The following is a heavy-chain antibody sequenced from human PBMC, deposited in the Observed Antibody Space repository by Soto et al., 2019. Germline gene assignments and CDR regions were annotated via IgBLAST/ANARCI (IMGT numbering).Heavy chain of an antibody. CDR1: GFTFTGYS. CDR2: ISSTTNYI. J-gene: IGHJ4*02. Sequence: GGSLRLSCAASGFTFTGYSMNWVRQAPGKGLEWVSSISSTTNYIYYADSVRGRFAISRDNSKKTLYLQMSSLTAEDSAIYYCARGSTDSYPGSRIFDFWGRGTLVTVSS. CDR3: ARGSTDSYPGSRIFDF. D-gene: IGHD3-10*01. V-gene: IGHV3-21*04.